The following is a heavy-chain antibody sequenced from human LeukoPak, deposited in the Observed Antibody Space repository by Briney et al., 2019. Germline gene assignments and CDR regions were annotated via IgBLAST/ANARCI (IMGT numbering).Heavy chain of an antibody. CDR1: GGSFSGYY. V-gene: IGHV4-34*01. Sequence: PSETLSLTCAVYGGSFSGYYWSWIRQPPGKGLEWIGEINHSGSTNYNPSLKSRVTISVDTSKNQFSLTLSSVTAADTAVYYCARGPNYYDSSGSPFDYWGQGTLVTVSS. CDR2: INHSGST. CDR3: ARGPNYYDSSGSPFDY. D-gene: IGHD3-22*01. J-gene: IGHJ4*02.